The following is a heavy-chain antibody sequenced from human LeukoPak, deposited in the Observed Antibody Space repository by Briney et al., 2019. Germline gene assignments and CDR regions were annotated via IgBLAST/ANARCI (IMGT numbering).Heavy chain of an antibody. CDR2: IIPIFGTA. D-gene: IGHD6-13*01. V-gene: IGHV1-69*01. CDR1: GGTFSSYA. Sequence: ASVKVSCEASGGTFSSYAISWVRQAPGQGLEWMGGIIPIFGTANYAQKFQGRVTITADESTSTAYMELSSLRSEDTAVYYCARQIIGYSSSWYEDAFDIWGQGTMVTVSS. CDR3: ARQIIGYSSSWYEDAFDI. J-gene: IGHJ3*02.